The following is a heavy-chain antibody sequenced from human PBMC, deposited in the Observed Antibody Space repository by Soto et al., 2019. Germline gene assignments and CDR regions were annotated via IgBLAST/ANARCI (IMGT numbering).Heavy chain of an antibody. CDR2: IYYSGST. J-gene: IGHJ4*02. CDR3: ARGVDILTGLYDY. D-gene: IGHD3-9*01. V-gene: IGHV4-31*03. Sequence: SETLSLTCTVSGGSISSGGYYWSWIRQHPGKGLEWIGYIYYSGSTYYNPSLKSRVTISVDTSKNQFSLKLSSVTAADTAVYYCARGVDILTGLYDYWGQGTLVTVSS. CDR1: GGSISSGGYY.